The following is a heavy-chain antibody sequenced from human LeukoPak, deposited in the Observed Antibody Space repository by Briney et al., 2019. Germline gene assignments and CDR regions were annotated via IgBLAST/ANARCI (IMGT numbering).Heavy chain of an antibody. V-gene: IGHV1-46*01. D-gene: IGHD6-19*01. CDR2: INPSGGST. J-gene: IGHJ4*02. CDR1: GYTFTTYY. CDR3: ATSRAVAGLGASGYFDY. Sequence: ASVTVSCKASGYTFTTYYMHWVRQAPGQGLEWMGIINPSGGSTTYAQNFQGRVTMTEDTSTDTAYMELSSLRSEDTAVYYCATSRAVAGLGASGYFDYWGQGTLVTVSS.